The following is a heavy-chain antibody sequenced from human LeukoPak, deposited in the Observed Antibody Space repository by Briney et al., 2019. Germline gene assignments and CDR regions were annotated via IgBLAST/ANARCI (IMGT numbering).Heavy chain of an antibody. CDR3: AKSAVTSSLILEDS. CDR2: ISYDGSNK. V-gene: IGHV3-30*18. J-gene: IGHJ4*02. D-gene: IGHD3-3*01. CDR1: GFTFRSYG. Sequence: GSLTLSCAASGFTFRSYGMHWVRQAPGKGLEWVAVISYDGSNKFYADSVKGRFTISSDNSKNTVYLQMNSLRDEDTAVYYCAKSAVTSSLILEDSWGQGTLVTVSS.